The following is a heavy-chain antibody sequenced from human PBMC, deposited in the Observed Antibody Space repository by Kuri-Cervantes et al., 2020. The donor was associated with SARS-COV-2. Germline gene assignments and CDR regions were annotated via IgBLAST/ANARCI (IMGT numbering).Heavy chain of an antibody. CDR1: GGSISSGSYY. CDR3: AGVRRWLQSNDAFDI. CDR2: IYTSGST. J-gene: IGHJ3*02. V-gene: IGHV4-61*02. Sequence: SETLSLTCTVSGGSISSGSYYWSWIRQPAGKGLEWIGRIYTSGSTNYNPSLKSRVTISVDTSKNQFSLKLSSMTAADTAVYYCAGVRRWLQSNDAFDIWGQGTMVTVSS. D-gene: IGHD5-24*01.